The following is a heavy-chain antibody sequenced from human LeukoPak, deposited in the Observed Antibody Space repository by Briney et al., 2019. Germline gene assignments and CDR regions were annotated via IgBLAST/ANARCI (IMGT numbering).Heavy chain of an antibody. CDR2: IIPILGIA. D-gene: IGHD6-13*01. V-gene: IGHV1-69*02. J-gene: IGHJ4*02. Sequence: SVKVSCKASGGTFSSYTISRVRQAPGQGLEWMGRIIPILGIANYAQKFQGRVTITADKSTSTAYMELSSLRSEDTAVYYCARAGAAGSLPVDYWGQGTLVTVSS. CDR1: GGTFSSYT. CDR3: ARAGAAGSLPVDY.